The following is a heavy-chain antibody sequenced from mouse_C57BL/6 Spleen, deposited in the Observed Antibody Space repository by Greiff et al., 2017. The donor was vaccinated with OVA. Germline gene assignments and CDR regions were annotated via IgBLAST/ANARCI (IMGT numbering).Heavy chain of an antibody. CDR2: ISSGSSTI. V-gene: IGHV5-17*01. J-gene: IGHJ2*01. CDR3: ARGTGTDYFDY. Sequence: DVKLVESGGGLVKPGGSLKLSCAASGFTFSDYGMHWVRQAPEKGLEWVAYISSGSSTIYYADTVKGRFTISRDNAKNTLFLQMTSLRSEDTAMYYCARGTGTDYFDYWGQGTTLTVSS. D-gene: IGHD4-1*01. CDR1: GFTFSDYG.